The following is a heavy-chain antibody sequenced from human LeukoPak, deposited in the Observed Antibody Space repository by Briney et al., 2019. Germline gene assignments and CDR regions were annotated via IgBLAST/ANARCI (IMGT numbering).Heavy chain of an antibody. J-gene: IGHJ4*02. CDR3: AKNRGGVQLMTSYFDY. D-gene: IGHD2-8*01. V-gene: IGHV3-30*18. Sequence: GRSLTLSCAASRFAFSNYATHWVRPPPSKGLEWAAVISYDGSNKYYTDSKQGRFTTSRDKSKNTLYLKMNRVRTEDTAVYYCAKNRGGVQLMTSYFDYWGQGTLVTVSS. CDR1: RFAFSNYA. CDR2: ISYDGSNK.